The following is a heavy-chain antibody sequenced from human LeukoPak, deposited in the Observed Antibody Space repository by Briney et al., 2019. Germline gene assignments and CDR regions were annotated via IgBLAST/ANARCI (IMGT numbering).Heavy chain of an antibody. CDR3: ARSYSGYDYLDY. V-gene: IGHV5-10-1*01. CDR2: IDPSDSYT. D-gene: IGHD5-12*01. J-gene: IGHJ4*02. CDR1: GYSFPSYW. Sequence: GESLKISCKGSGYSFPSYWITWVRQMPGKGLEWMGRIDPSDSYTNYSPSFQGHVTISADKSISTAYLQWSSLKASDTAMYYCARSYSGYDYLDYWGQGTLVTVSS.